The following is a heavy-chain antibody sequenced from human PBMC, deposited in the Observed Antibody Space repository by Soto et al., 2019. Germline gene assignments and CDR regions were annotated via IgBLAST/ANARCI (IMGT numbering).Heavy chain of an antibody. CDR2: IIPIFGTA. D-gene: IGHD6-6*01. Sequence: QVQLVQSGAEVEKPGSSVKVSCKASGGTFSSYAISWVRQAPGQGLEWMGGIIPIFGTANYAQKFQGRVTITADEYTSTAYMELSSLRSEDTAVYYCARSTAARSLIVPYGMDVWGQGTTVTVSS. CDR3: ARSTAARSLIVPYGMDV. V-gene: IGHV1-69*01. CDR1: GGTFSSYA. J-gene: IGHJ6*02.